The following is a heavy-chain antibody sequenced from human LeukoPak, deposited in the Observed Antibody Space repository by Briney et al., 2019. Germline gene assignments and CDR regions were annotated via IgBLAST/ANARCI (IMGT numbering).Heavy chain of an antibody. Sequence: GASVKVSCKASGYTFTGYYMHWVRQAPGQGLEWMGWINPNSGGTNYAQKFQGRVTMTRDTSISTAYMELSRLSTDDTGVYYCAGRYCSSTSCYQAAFDIWGQGTMVTVSS. CDR3: AGRYCSSTSCYQAAFDI. J-gene: IGHJ3*02. CDR2: INPNSGGT. D-gene: IGHD2-2*01. V-gene: IGHV1-2*02. CDR1: GYTFTGYY.